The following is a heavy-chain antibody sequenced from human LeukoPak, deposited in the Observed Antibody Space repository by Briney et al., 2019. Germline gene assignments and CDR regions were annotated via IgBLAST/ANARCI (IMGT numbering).Heavy chain of an antibody. CDR3: AVYYYGSGSYYNYYFDY. J-gene: IGHJ4*02. Sequence: ASVKVSCKASGYTFTSYGISWVRQAPGQGLEWMGWISAYNGNTNYAQKLQGRVTMTTDTSTSTAYMELRSLRSDDTAVYYCAVYYYGSGSYYNYYFDYWGQGTLVTVSS. CDR1: GYTFTSYG. D-gene: IGHD3-10*01. CDR2: ISAYNGNT. V-gene: IGHV1-18*01.